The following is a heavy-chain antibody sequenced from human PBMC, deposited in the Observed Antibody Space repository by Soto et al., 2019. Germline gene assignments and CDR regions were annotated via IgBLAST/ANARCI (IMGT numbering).Heavy chain of an antibody. CDR1: GATFSNYI. CDR3: ARPSSSVGFFDY. Sequence: RASVKVSCKASGATFSNYIVTWVRQAPGQGLEWMGGIIPVFGTTNYAQKFQGRVTITADESTSTAYMELNSLRSEDTAVYYCARPSSSVGFFDYWGPGTLVTVSS. J-gene: IGHJ4*02. CDR2: IIPVFGTT. V-gene: IGHV1-69*13. D-gene: IGHD6-13*01.